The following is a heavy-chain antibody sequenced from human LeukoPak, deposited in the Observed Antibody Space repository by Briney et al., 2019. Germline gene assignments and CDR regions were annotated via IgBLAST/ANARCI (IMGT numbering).Heavy chain of an antibody. V-gene: IGHV1-2*02. CDR3: GTVRGILSYFDL. CDR2: INLNTGGT. Sequence: ASVKVSCKASGDSFSDYYIHWVPQAPGQGPEWMGWINLNTGGTNYAQKFDGRFSMTRDTSINTAFMELSGLRFDDTAVYYCGTVRGILSYFDLWGRGTLVTVSS. D-gene: IGHD3-16*01. J-gene: IGHJ2*01. CDR1: GDSFSDYY.